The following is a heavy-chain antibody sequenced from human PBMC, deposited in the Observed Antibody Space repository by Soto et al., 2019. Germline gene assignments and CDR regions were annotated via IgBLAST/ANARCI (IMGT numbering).Heavy chain of an antibody. D-gene: IGHD6-13*01. CDR1: GYTFTSYG. V-gene: IGHV1-18*01. Sequence: ASVKVSCKASGYTFTSYGISWVRQAPGQGLEWMGWISAYNGNTNYAQKLQGRVTMTTDTSTSTAYMELRSLRSDDTAVYYCARRYSSSWYSGYFDYWGQGTLVTVS. CDR2: ISAYNGNT. J-gene: IGHJ4*02. CDR3: ARRYSSSWYSGYFDY.